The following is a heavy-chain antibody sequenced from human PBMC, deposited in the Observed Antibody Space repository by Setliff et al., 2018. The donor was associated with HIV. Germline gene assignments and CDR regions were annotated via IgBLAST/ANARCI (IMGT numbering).Heavy chain of an antibody. J-gene: IGHJ5*02. Sequence: SVKVSCKASGGTFSNYGMSWVRQAPGQGLEWMGGIIPISGTANYAQKFQGRVTITTDESTSTAYMELSGLRSEDTAVYYCARDFGGYCSSMSCPGLFDPWGEGTLVTVSS. CDR2: IIPISGTA. CDR1: GGTFSNYG. V-gene: IGHV1-69*05. D-gene: IGHD2-2*01. CDR3: ARDFGGYCSSMSCPGLFDP.